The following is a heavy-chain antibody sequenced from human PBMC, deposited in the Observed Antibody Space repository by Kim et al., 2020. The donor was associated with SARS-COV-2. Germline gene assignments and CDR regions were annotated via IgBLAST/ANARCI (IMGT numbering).Heavy chain of an antibody. D-gene: IGHD3-10*01. CDR1: GYTITSYY. CDR2: INPSGGST. V-gene: IGHV1-46*01. CDR3: ARSNGGELWFGELLSAENWFDP. Sequence: ASVKVSCKASGYTITSYYMHWVRQAPGQGLEWMGIINPSGGSTSYAQKFQGRVTMTRDTSTSTVYMELSSLRSEDTAVYYCARSNGGELWFGELLSAENWFDPWGQGTLVTVSS. J-gene: IGHJ5*02.